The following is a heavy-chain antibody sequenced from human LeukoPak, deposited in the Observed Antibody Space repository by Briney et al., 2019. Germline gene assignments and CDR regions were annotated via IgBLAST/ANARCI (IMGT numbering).Heavy chain of an antibody. D-gene: IGHD2-2*01. CDR1: GFTFSDYY. CDR3: ARDREDIVVVPAAEDYYYYYYMDV. CDR2: ISSSGSTI. V-gene: IGHV3-11*04. J-gene: IGHJ6*03. Sequence: GGSLRLSCAASGFTFSDYYMSWIRQAPGKGLEWVSYISSSGSTIYYADSVKGRFTISRDNAKNSLYLQMNSLRAEDKAVYYCARDREDIVVVPAAEDYYYYYYMDVWGKGTTVTVSS.